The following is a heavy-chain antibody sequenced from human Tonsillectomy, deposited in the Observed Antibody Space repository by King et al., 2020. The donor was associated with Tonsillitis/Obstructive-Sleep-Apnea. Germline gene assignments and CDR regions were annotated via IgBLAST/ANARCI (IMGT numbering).Heavy chain of an antibody. V-gene: IGHV3-15*07. CDR2: IKSKIDGETT. CDR3: AADCASGISRCYKAFDI. CDR1: GFTFSNAW. D-gene: IGHD3-10*01. J-gene: IGHJ3*02. Sequence: VQLVESGGGLVEPGGSLRLSCAASGFTFSNAWMNWVRQAPGKGLEWVGRIKSKIDGETTDYTAPVKGRFTISRDDSKNTLYLQMNSLKTEDTGFYYCAADCASGISRCYKAFDIWGQGKMVTVSS.